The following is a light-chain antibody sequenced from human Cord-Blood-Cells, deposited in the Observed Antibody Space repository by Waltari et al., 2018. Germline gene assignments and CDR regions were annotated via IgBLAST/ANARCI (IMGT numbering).Light chain of an antibody. CDR3: SSYTSSSTYV. CDR2: EVS. V-gene: IGLV2-14*01. Sequence: QSALTQPASVSGSPGQSITISCTGTSSAVGAYNYVSWYQQHPGKAPKLMIYEVSNRPSGVSNLFSGSKSGNTASLTISGLQAEDEADYYCSSYTSSSTYVFGTGTKVTVL. J-gene: IGLJ1*01. CDR1: SSAVGAYNY.